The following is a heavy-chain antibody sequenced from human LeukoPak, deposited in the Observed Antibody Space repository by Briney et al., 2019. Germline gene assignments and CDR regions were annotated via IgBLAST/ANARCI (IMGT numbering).Heavy chain of an antibody. D-gene: IGHD4-17*01. CDR3: ATTVTTGWTNYYYYGMDV. J-gene: IGHJ6*02. Sequence: GGSLRLSCAASGFTFSSYAMSWVRQAPGKGLEWVSAISGSGGSTYYADSGKGRFTISRDNSKNTLYLQMNSLRAEDTAVYYCATTVTTGWTNYYYYGMDVWGQGTTVTVSS. CDR2: ISGSGGST. V-gene: IGHV3-23*01. CDR1: GFTFSSYA.